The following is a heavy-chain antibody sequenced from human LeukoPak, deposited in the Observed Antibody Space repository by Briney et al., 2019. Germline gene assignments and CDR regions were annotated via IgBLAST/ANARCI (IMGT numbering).Heavy chain of an antibody. CDR3: ARLLGWSGPINWFDP. J-gene: IGHJ5*02. Sequence: SETLSLTCTVSGGSISSDCWSWIRQPPGKGLEWIEYVYYSGITNYNPSLKSRVTISVGTSKNHFSLKLTSVTAADTAVYYCARLLGWSGPINWFDPWGRGTLVTVSS. D-gene: IGHD3-3*01. CDR2: VYYSGIT. CDR1: GGSISSDC. V-gene: IGHV4-59*08.